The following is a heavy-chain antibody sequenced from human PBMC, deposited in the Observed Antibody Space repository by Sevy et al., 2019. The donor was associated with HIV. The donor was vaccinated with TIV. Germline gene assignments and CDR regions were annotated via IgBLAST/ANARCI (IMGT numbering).Heavy chain of an antibody. CDR2: ISYDGRDT. CDR3: ARPRANYVDHYFFYAMDV. Sequence: GGSLRLSCAASGFAFSNYYAMHWVRQAPGKGLEWVALISYDGRDTYYADSVKGRFTVSRDNFKNTLFLQMNSLPTEDTAVYYCARPRANYVDHYFFYAMDVWGQGTTVTVSS. D-gene: IGHD4-17*01. CDR1: GFAFSNYYA. J-gene: IGHJ6*02. V-gene: IGHV3-30-3*01.